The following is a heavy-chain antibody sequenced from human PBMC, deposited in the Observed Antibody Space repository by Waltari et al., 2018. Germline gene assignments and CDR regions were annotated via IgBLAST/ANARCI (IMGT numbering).Heavy chain of an antibody. J-gene: IGHJ6*02. CDR1: GGSISSYY. Sequence: QVQLQESGPGLVKPSETLSLTCTVSGGSISSYYWRWIRQPPGKGLEWIGYIYYSGSTNYNPSLKSRVTISVDTSKNQFSLKLSSVTAADTAVYYCAREVVPAAGDYGMDVWGQGTTVTVSS. CDR3: AREVVPAAGDYGMDV. CDR2: IYYSGST. V-gene: IGHV4-59*01. D-gene: IGHD2-2*01.